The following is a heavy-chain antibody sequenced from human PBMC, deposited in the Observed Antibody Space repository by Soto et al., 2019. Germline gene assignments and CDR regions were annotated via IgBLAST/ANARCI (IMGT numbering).Heavy chain of an antibody. Sequence: EVQLVESGGGLVQPGGSLRLSCAASGFTFSSYSMNWVRQAPGKGLEWFSYISSSSRTIYYADSVKGRFTISRDNAKNPLYLQMNSLRAEDTAVYYCAREDYYYDSSPKYGMDVWGQGTTVTVSS. V-gene: IGHV3-48*01. J-gene: IGHJ6*02. D-gene: IGHD3-22*01. CDR1: GFTFSSYS. CDR2: ISSSSRTI. CDR3: AREDYYYDSSPKYGMDV.